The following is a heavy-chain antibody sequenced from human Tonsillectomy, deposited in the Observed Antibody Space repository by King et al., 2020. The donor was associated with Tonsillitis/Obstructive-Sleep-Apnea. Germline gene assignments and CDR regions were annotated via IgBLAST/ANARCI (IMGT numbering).Heavy chain of an antibody. D-gene: IGHD2-15*01. J-gene: IGHJ6*03. V-gene: IGHV1-69*01. CDR1: GGTFSSYA. CDR3: ARYCSGGTCDYDYMDV. Sequence: QLVQSGAEVKKPGSSVKVSCKASGGTFSSYAISWVRQAPGQGLEWMGGVIPIFGTANYAQKVQGRVTITPAESTSTASMEGSSRRSEDTAVYYCARYCSGGTCDYDYMDVWGKGTTVTVSS. CDR2: VIPIFGTA.